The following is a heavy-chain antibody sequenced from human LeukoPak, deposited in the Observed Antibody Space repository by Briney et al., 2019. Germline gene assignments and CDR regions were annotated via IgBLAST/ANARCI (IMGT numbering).Heavy chain of an antibody. CDR3: ATSEVGGGTGGFDY. CDR1: GSSISSYY. CDR2: IYYSGST. Sequence: SETLSLTCTVSGSSISSYYWSWIRQPPGKGLEWIGYIYYSGSTNYNPSLKSRVNISVDTSKNQFSLKMSSVTAADTAVYYCATSEVGGGTGGFDYWGQGTLVTVSS. V-gene: IGHV4-59*01. J-gene: IGHJ4*02. D-gene: IGHD1-26*01.